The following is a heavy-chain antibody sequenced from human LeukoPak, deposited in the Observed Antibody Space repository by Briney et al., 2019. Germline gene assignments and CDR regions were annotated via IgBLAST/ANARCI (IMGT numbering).Heavy chain of an antibody. CDR2: IYYSGST. Sequence: PSETLSLTCTVSGGSISSYYWSWIRQPPGKGLEWIGYIYYSGSTNYNPSLKSRVTISVETSKNQSCLNLSSVTAADTAVYYCARAFRVLRLLEWSTYFDYWGQGTLVTVSS. CDR3: ARAFRVLRLLEWSTYFDY. V-gene: IGHV4-59*01. J-gene: IGHJ4*02. CDR1: GGSISSYY. D-gene: IGHD3-3*01.